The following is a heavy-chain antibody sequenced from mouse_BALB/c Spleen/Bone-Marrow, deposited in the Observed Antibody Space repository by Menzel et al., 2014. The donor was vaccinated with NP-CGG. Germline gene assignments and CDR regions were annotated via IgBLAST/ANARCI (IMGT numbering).Heavy chain of an antibody. CDR2: IDPYDSET. CDR3: AREGYYGNYDYAMDY. CDR1: GYTFTSYR. D-gene: IGHD2-1*01. Sequence: QVQLQQSGAELVRPGASVKLSCKASGYTFTSYRMNWAKQRPEQGLEWIGRIDPYDSETHYNQKFKDKAILTVDKSSSTAYMQLSSLTSEDSAVYYCAREGYYGNYDYAMDYWGQGTSVTVSS. V-gene: IGHV1-52*01. J-gene: IGHJ4*01.